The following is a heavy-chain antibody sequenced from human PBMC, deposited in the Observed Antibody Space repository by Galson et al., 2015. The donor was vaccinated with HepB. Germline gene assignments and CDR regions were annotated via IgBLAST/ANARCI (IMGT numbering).Heavy chain of an antibody. CDR2: IKEDGSEK. CDR3: ARVKRGEWYSFYYYGMDV. D-gene: IGHD3-10*01. CDR1: EFILSMYW. J-gene: IGHJ6*02. V-gene: IGHV3-7*05. Sequence: SLRLSCAASEFILSMYWMNWVRQAPGKGLEWVANIKEDGSEKNYVESVKGRFTITRDNAKNSLYLQMNSLRAEDTAIYYCARVKRGEWYSFYYYGMDVWGQGTTVTVSS.